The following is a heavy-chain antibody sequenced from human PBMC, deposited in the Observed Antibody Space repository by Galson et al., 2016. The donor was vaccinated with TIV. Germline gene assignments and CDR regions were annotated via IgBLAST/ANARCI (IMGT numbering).Heavy chain of an antibody. V-gene: IGHV1-2*02. CDR2: INPNSGGT. Sequence: SVKVSCKASGYTFTGYYIHWVRQAPGQGLEWMGWINPNSGGTFYAQKFQGRVTMTRDKSIRTAYMELSRLRSDDTAVYYCARDDSSGDVFWGQGTLVTVSS. CDR1: GYTFTGYY. D-gene: IGHD3-22*01. CDR3: ARDDSSGDVF. J-gene: IGHJ4*02.